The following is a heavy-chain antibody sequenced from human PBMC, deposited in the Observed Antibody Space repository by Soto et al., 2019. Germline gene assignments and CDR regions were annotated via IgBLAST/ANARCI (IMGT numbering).Heavy chain of an antibody. D-gene: IGHD3-10*01. CDR3: AVSMIRGASFFFDH. CDR2: MNPNSGNT. CDR1: GYTFTSYD. V-gene: IGHV1-8*01. J-gene: IGHJ4*02. Sequence: QVQLVQAGAEVRKPGASVKVSCKTSGYTFTSYDINWVRQATGQGLEWMGWMNPNSGNTGYAQKFQGRVTMTSNTSISTAYMELSGLRSEDTAVYYCAVSMIRGASFFFDHWGQGTLVTVSS.